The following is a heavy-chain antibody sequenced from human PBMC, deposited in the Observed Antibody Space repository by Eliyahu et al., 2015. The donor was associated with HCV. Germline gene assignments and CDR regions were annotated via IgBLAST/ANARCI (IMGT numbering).Heavy chain of an antibody. CDR1: GGAIANAXYY. CDR3: ARLARRWLQLSAWFDP. J-gene: IGHJ5*02. Sequence: QLQLHESGPGLVKPSETLSLTCTVXGGAIANAXYYWAWXRQPPGKGLEWIGSIFHRGNTYYNPSLKSRVTLSVDTSRSQFSLNLTSVTGADTSVYYCARLARRWLQLSAWFDPWGQGALVTVSS. CDR2: IFHRGNT. V-gene: IGHV4-39*01. D-gene: IGHD5-24*01.